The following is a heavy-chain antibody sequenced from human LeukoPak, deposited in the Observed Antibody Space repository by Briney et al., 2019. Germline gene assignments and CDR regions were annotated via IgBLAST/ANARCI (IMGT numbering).Heavy chain of an antibody. J-gene: IGHJ4*02. Sequence: GGSLRLSCAASGFTFSIYGMHWVRQAPGKGLEWVAVMANDAKTTNYADSVKGRFTISRDNSKNTLYLQMNSLRAEDTAVYYCARSELIGAGDFDYWGQGTLVTVSS. CDR2: MANDAKTT. CDR3: ARSELIGAGDFDY. V-gene: IGHV3-30*03. D-gene: IGHD3-10*01. CDR1: GFTFSIYG.